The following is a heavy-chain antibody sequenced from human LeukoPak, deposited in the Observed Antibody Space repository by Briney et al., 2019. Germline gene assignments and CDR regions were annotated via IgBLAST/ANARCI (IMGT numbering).Heavy chain of an antibody. V-gene: IGHV4-59*01. CDR2: IYHTGST. J-gene: IGHJ4*02. CDR3: ARDRGTTGYYYLDS. CDR1: GYPLTEYD. D-gene: IGHD1-26*01. Sequence: PSETLSLTCSVSGYPLTEYDWSWIRQPPGKGLEWLGYIYHTGSTNYSPSLKSRVTMSVDASRNQFSLKLVSVTAADTAVYYCARDRGTTGYYYLDSWGQGILVTVSS.